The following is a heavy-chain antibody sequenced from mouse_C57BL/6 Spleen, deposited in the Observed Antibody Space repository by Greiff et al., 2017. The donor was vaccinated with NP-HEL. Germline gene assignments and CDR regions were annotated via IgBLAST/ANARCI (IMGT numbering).Heavy chain of an antibody. V-gene: IGHV2-9-1*01. Sequence: VMLVESGPGLVAPSQSLSITCTVSGFSLTSYAISWVRQPPGKGLEWLGVIWTGGGTNYNSALKSRLSISKDNSKSQVFLKMNSLQTDDTARYYCARSRITTVVAGGYYFDYWGQGTTLTVSS. CDR3: ARSRITTVVAGGYYFDY. CDR2: IWTGGGT. CDR1: GFSLTSYA. D-gene: IGHD1-1*01. J-gene: IGHJ2*01.